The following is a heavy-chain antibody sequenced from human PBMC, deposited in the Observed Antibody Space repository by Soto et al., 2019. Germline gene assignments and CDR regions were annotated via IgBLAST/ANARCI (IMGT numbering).Heavy chain of an antibody. CDR3: ARPYEGGYSSNHHYYYALDV. Sequence: QVQLVQSGAEVQKPGSSVRVSCKVSGGTFSRYSISWVRQAPGQGLEWMGGIVPIFGTTNYAQRFQGRVTITADESASTAQLELSNLTSDDTAVYYCARPYEGGYSSNHHYYYALDVWGQGTSVTVTS. V-gene: IGHV1-69*01. J-gene: IGHJ6*02. CDR2: IVPIFGTT. CDR1: GGTFSRYS. D-gene: IGHD3-22*01.